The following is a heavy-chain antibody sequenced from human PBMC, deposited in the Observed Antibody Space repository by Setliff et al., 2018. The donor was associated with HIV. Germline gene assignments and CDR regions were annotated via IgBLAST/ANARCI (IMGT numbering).Heavy chain of an antibody. CDR3: ARDGRAKVSGTELDY. Sequence: LRLSCAASGITVSSNYMSWVRQAPGKGLEWVSVIYSGGSTYSADSVKGRFTISRDDSKNTVYLQMHSLRVDDTALYYCARDGRAKVSGTELDYWGQGTLVTVSS. V-gene: IGHV3-53*01. CDR1: GITVSSNY. J-gene: IGHJ4*02. CDR2: IYSGGST.